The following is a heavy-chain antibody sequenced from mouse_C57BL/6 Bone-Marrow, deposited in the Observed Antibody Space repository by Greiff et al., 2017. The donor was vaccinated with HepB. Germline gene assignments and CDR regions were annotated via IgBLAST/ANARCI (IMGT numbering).Heavy chain of an antibody. Sequence: QVQLQHSGPGLVQPSQRLSITCTVSGFSLTSYCVHWVRQPPGKGLEWLGVIWSGGSTDYNAAFISRLSISKDTSKSQVFFTMNKLQSDYTAIYYCAKGGTGYFDGWGTGTTVTVSS. V-gene: IGHV2-4*01. CDR2: IWSGGST. CDR3: AKGGTGYFDG. J-gene: IGHJ1*03. D-gene: IGHD3-3*01. CDR1: GFSLTSYC.